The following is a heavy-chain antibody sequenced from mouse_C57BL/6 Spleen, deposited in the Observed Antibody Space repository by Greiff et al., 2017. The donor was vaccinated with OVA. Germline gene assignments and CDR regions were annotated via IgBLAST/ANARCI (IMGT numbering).Heavy chain of an antibody. D-gene: IGHD2-5*01. CDR2: ISDGGSYT. J-gene: IGHJ1*03. CDR3: ARDYSNYEGWYFDV. V-gene: IGHV5-4*01. Sequence: EVMLVESGGGLVKPGGSLKLSCAASGFTFSSYAMSWVRQTPEKRLEWVATISDGGSYTYYPDNVKGRFTISRDNAKNNLYLQMSHLKSEDRAMYYCARDYSNYEGWYFDVWGTGTTVTVSS. CDR1: GFTFSSYA.